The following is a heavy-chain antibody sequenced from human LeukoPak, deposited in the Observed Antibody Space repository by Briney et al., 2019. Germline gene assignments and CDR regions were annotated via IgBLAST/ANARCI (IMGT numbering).Heavy chain of an antibody. CDR2: IQFDGSNK. J-gene: IGHJ4*02. Sequence: GGSLRLSCAASGFTFSSYGIHWVRQAPGKGLEWVAFIQFDGSNKYYADSVKGRFTISRDNSKNTLYLQMNSLRAEDTAVYYCAKDANYYYDGSGYYTNDYWGQGTLVTVSS. V-gene: IGHV3-30*02. CDR3: AKDANYYYDGSGYYTNDY. D-gene: IGHD3-22*01. CDR1: GFTFSSYG.